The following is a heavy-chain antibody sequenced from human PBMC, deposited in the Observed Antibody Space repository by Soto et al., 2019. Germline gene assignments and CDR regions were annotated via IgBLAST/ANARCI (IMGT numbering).Heavy chain of an antibody. CDR3: ARGNGPYCNHYSCYMWFDP. CDR1: GYTFIGYY. Sequence: GASVKVSCTASGYTFIGYYIHWVRQAPGQGLEWMGWINPKSGDAKNAQNFQGRVTLTRDTSIRTAYMELRSLRSDDTAVYYCARGNGPYCNHYSCYMWFDPWGQGTLVTVSS. D-gene: IGHD2-2*02. V-gene: IGHV1-2*02. CDR2: INPKSGDA. J-gene: IGHJ5*02.